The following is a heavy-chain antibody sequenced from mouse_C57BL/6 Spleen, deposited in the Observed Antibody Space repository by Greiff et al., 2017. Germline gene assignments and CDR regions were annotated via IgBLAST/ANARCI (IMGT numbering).Heavy chain of an antibody. D-gene: IGHD2-5*01. J-gene: IGHJ4*01. CDR3: ARPSNYGYAMDY. V-gene: IGHV5-17*01. CDR1: GFTFSDYG. Sequence: EVMLVESGGGLVKPGGSLKLSCAASGFTFSDYGMHWVRQAPEKGLECVAYISCGSSTIYYADTVKGRFIISRDNAKNTLFLQMTRQRSEDTAMYYCARPSNYGYAMDYWGQGTSVTVSS. CDR2: ISCGSSTI.